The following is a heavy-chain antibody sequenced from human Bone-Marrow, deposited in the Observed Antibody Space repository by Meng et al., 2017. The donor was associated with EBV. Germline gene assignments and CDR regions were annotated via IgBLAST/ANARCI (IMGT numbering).Heavy chain of an antibody. CDR2: ISHAGST. V-gene: IGHV4-34*01. D-gene: IGHD6-19*01. CDR1: GDSCRGYY. CDR3: ARYSSGWQKYFQY. J-gene: IGHJ1*01. Sequence: GARLLKPTEVLSLTCAVDGDSCRGYYWSWAHKCQGKGLEWSGEISHAGSTNYNPSLSIRVTISIDTSKNQFSLRLNSVTATDRGVYYCARYSSGWQKYFQYWDQGTLVTVSS.